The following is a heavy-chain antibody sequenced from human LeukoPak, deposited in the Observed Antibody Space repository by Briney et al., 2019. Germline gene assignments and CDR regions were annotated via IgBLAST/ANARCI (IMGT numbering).Heavy chain of an antibody. CDR3: ARSAMTTVTTKLYYGMDV. D-gene: IGHD4-17*01. CDR1: GGSISSGGYY. CDR2: IYYSGST. J-gene: IGHJ6*02. V-gene: IGHV4-31*03. Sequence: PSQTLSLTCTVSGGSISSGGYYWSWNRQHPGKGLEWIGYIYYSGSTYYNPSLKSRVTISVDTSKNQFSLKLSSVTAADTAVYCCARSAMTTVTTKLYYGMDVWGQGTTVTVSS.